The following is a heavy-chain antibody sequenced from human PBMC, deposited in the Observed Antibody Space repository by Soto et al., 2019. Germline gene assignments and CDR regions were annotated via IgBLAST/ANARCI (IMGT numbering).Heavy chain of an antibody. V-gene: IGHV1-18*01. Sequence: QVQLVQSGAEVKKPGASVKVSCKASGYTFTSYGISWVRQAPGQGLEWMGWISAYNGNTNYAQKLQGRVTMTTDTATSTAYMELRSLRSDDTAVYYCARVVEHDIVLVVVLPDYWGQGTLVTVSS. CDR1: GYTFTSYG. D-gene: IGHD2-8*02. CDR2: ISAYNGNT. CDR3: ARVVEHDIVLVVVLPDY. J-gene: IGHJ4*02.